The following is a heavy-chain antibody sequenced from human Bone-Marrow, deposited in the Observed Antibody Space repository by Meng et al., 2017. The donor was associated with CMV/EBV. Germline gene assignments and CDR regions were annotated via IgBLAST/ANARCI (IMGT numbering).Heavy chain of an antibody. Sequence: GGSLRLSCVASGLTFSDHYMDWVRQAPGKGLEWVGRTRNKAKSYTTEYAASVKGRFTVSRDDSKNSLYLQMNSLKTEDTAVYYCATARPDSSGHYYFDYWGQGTLVTVSS. CDR3: ATARPDSSGHYYFDY. CDR1: GLTFSDHY. J-gene: IGHJ4*02. CDR2: TRNKAKSYTT. V-gene: IGHV3-72*01. D-gene: IGHD3-22*01.